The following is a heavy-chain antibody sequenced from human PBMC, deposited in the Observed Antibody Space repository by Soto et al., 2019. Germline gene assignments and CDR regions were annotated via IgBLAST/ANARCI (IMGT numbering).Heavy chain of an antibody. CDR3: ARDTLSRFGSGYYIGGNYYYGMDV. CDR1: GGAISSYY. J-gene: IGHJ6*02. CDR2: MYYSGST. V-gene: IGHV4-59*01. Sequence: TSETLSLTCTVSGGAISSYYWSWIRQPPGKGLEWIGYMYYSGSTKYNPSLKSRVTISIDTSKIQFSLKLSSVTAADTAVYYCARDTLSRFGSGYYIGGNYYYGMDVWGQGTTVTVSS. D-gene: IGHD3-3*01.